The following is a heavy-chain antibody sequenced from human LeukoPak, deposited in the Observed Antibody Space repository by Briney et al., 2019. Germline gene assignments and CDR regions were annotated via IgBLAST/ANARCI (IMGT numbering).Heavy chain of an antibody. CDR3: VRDGGVSGYDLLDY. CDR1: GFIFSNYW. D-gene: IGHD5-12*01. V-gene: IGHV3-7*01. J-gene: IGHJ4*02. CDR2: INQDGSKE. Sequence: GGSLRLSCTAAGFIFSNYWMTWVRQAPGKGLEWVAQINQDGSKEYYIDSVKARFSISRDNARNSLSLQMNSLRAEDTAVYYCVRDGGVSGYDLLDYWGQGTKVTVSS.